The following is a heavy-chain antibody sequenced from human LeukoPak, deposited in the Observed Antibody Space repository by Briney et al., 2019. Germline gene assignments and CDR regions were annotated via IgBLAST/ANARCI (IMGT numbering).Heavy chain of an antibody. CDR3: ARDPRNSGSYSFFSGLDY. CDR2: ISSSSSYI. CDR1: GFTFSSYS. Sequence: GGSLRLSCAASGFTFSSYSMNWVRQAPGKGLEWVSSISSSSSYIYYADSVKGRFTISRDNAKNSLYLQMNSLRAEDTAVYYCARDPRNSGSYSFFSGLDYWGQGTLVTVSS. D-gene: IGHD1-26*01. J-gene: IGHJ4*02. V-gene: IGHV3-21*01.